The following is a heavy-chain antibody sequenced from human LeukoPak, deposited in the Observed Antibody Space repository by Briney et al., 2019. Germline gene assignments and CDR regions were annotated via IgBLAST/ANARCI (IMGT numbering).Heavy chain of an antibody. CDR2: IYYSGST. Sequence: PSETLSLTCTVSGGSISSSSYYWGWIRQPPGKGLEWIGSIYYSGSTYYNPSLKSRVTISVDTSKNQFSLKLRSVTAADTAVYYCARLVGAATDPFDYWGQGTLVTVSS. J-gene: IGHJ4*02. D-gene: IGHD1-26*01. CDR1: GGSISSSSYY. V-gene: IGHV4-39*01. CDR3: ARLVGAATDPFDY.